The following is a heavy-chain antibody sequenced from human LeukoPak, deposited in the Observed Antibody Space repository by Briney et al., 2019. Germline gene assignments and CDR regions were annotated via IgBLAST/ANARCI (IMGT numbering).Heavy chain of an antibody. CDR1: GFTFNNAW. J-gene: IGHJ4*02. CDR3: ITFSMIVVVITD. D-gene: IGHD3-22*01. CDR2: IRSKTDGGTT. V-gene: IGHV3-15*01. Sequence: GGSLRLSCAASGFTFNNAWMSWVRQAPGKGLEWVGRIRSKTDGGTTDYAAPVKGRFTISRDDSKNTLYLQMNSLKTEDTAVYYCITFSMIVVVITDWGQGTLVTVSS.